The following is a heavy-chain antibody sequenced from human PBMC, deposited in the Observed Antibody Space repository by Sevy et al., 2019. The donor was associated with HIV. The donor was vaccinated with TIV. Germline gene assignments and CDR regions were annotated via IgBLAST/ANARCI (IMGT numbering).Heavy chain of an antibody. CDR3: VKEGGGEGGDH. CDR1: GFSYSSYG. CDR2: IQYDGSNK. D-gene: IGHD2-21*01. V-gene: IGHV3-30*02. J-gene: IGHJ4*02. Sequence: GGSLRLSCAASGFSYSSYGMHWVRQAPGKGLEWVAYIQYDGSNKDYADSVKGRFTISRDNSKNKPDLQMNSLRVEDKAVYYCVKEGGGEGGDHWGQGTLVTVSS.